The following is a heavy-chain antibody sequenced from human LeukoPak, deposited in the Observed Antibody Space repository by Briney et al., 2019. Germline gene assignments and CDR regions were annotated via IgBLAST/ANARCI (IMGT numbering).Heavy chain of an antibody. CDR2: IFYGGNT. CDR3: ARASPSTGSSFDY. D-gene: IGHD6-6*01. V-gene: IGHV4-31*03. Sequence: SETLSLTCTVSGGSISSGGYYWGWIRQHPGMGLEWIGYIFYGGNTYYSPSLKSRVTISVDTSKNQFSLKLSSVTAADTAVYYCARASPSTGSSFDYWGQGTLVTVSS. CDR1: GGSISSGGYY. J-gene: IGHJ4*02.